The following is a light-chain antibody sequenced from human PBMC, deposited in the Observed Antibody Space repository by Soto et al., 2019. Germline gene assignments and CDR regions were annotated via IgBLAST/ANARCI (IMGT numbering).Light chain of an antibody. CDR1: QSVSTY. CDR2: DAS. Sequence: EPVFSHSLAILYLYNGDRAALSCRASQSVSTYLAWYQQRPGQAPKLLIYDASSLATGVPARFSGSGSGTEFTLTISSLEPEDFAVYYCQQRNRYPLTFGQGTKVDI. V-gene: IGKV3-11*01. CDR3: QQRNRYPLT. J-gene: IGKJ1*01.